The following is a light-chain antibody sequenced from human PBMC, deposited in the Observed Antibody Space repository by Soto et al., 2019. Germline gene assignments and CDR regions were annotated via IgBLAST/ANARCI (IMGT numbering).Light chain of an antibody. CDR1: QGISSA. CDR3: QQYNNWPGT. CDR2: DAS. V-gene: IGKV1D-13*01. Sequence: IQLTQSPSSLPVSVGERVTITCRASQGISSALAWYQQKPGKAPKLLIYDASSLESGVPSRFSGSGSGTDFTLTISSLQPEDFAVYYCQQYNNWPGTFGQGTKVDIK. J-gene: IGKJ1*01.